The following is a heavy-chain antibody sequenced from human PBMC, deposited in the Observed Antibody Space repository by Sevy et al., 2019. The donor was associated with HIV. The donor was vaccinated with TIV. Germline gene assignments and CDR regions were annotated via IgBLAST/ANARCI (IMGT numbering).Heavy chain of an antibody. J-gene: IGHJ4*02. CDR3: AKDLGGPEMATIYCFDY. Sequence: GGSLRLSCAASGFTFSSYDMHWVRQAPGKGLEWVAVISYDGSNKYYADSVKGRFTISRDNSKNTLYLQMNSLRAEDTAVYYCAKDLGGPEMATIYCFDYWGQGTLVTVSS. CDR1: GFTFSSYD. CDR2: ISYDGSNK. V-gene: IGHV3-30*18. D-gene: IGHD5-12*01.